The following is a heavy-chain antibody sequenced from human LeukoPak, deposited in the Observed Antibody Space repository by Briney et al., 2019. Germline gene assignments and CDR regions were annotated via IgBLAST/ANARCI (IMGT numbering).Heavy chain of an antibody. V-gene: IGHV3-74*01. CDR3: ARERAGESSGWYIIDC. D-gene: IGHD6-19*01. CDR2: INSDGSST. Sequence: GESLKISRATSGFHFSSYWMHWVRQAPGKGLVWVSRINSDGSSTSYADSVKGRSTISRDNAKNTRYLQMNGLGAEDTAVYYCARERAGESSGWYIIDCWGQGTLVTVSS. J-gene: IGHJ4*02. CDR1: GFHFSSYW.